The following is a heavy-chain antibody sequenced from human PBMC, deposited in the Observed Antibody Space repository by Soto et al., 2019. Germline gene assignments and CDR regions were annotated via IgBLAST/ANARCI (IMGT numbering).Heavy chain of an antibody. J-gene: IGHJ3*01. CDR2: IYYNVNT. D-gene: IGHD4-17*01. V-gene: IGHV4-31*03. CDR3: ARARLRAVYAFDF. Sequence: SETLSLTGTLSCVSITSGAYYCTWVRQHPGKGLEWIGYIYYNVNTYFSPSLKIRLTISIDTSKNQFSLNLSSVTAADTAMYYCARARLRAVYAFDFWGQGTMVTVSS. CDR1: CVSITSGAYY.